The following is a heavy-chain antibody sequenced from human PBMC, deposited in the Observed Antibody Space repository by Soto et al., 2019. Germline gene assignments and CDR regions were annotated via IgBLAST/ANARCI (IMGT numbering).Heavy chain of an antibody. CDR3: ASDYSSNWRL. V-gene: IGHV1-3*01. CDR2: INAGNGNT. Sequence: APGQSLEWMGRINAGNGNTQYSQNFQGRVTFTSDPSASTAFMELTNLRFEDRAMYYCASDYSSNWRLWGQGTLVSVSS. J-gene: IGHJ4*02. D-gene: IGHD6-19*01.